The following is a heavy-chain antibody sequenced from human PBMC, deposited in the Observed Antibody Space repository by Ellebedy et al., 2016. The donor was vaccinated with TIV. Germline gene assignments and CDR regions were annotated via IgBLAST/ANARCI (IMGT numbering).Heavy chain of an antibody. CDR1: AGSISSSSYY. J-gene: IGHJ4*02. V-gene: IGHV4-39*01. Sequence: MPSETLSLTCSVSAGSISSSSYYWGWLRQPPGKGLEWIGNIFYSGSASYNPSLKSRVTISVDTSKDPFSLRRTSVAAADTAVYYCARFWRGSGSFHLDSWGQGTLVTVSS. CDR3: ARFWRGSGSFHLDS. CDR2: IFYSGSA. D-gene: IGHD3-10*01.